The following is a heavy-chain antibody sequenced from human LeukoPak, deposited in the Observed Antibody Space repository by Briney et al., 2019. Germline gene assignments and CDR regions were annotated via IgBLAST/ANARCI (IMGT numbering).Heavy chain of an antibody. CDR1: GSTSSSDS. V-gene: IGHV3-21*01. D-gene: IGHD5-24*01. CDR3: ARHQQGEMATIEMDY. Sequence: PRGFLRRACGARGSTSSSDSINWVPQSLRKGLEWISSISSSSSYIYYADSVKGRFTISRDNAKNSLYLQMNSLRAEDTAVYYCARHQQGEMATIEMDYWGQGTLVTVSS. CDR2: ISSSSSYI. J-gene: IGHJ4*02.